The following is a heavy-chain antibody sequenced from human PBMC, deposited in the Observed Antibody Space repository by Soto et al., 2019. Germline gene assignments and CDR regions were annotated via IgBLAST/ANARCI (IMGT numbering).Heavy chain of an antibody. Sequence: EVQLVESGGGLVQPGGSLRLSCVASGFTFNSYSMNWVRQAPGKGLEWISYINSGSTSVFYADSVKGRFTISRDNAKNSLYLSMSGVGAAVNAVYYAASSTSPDAYWGQGTLVTVSS. D-gene: IGHD2-2*01. CDR2: INSGSTSV. CDR1: GFTFNSYS. J-gene: IGHJ4*02. V-gene: IGHV3-48*01. CDR3: ASSTSPDAY.